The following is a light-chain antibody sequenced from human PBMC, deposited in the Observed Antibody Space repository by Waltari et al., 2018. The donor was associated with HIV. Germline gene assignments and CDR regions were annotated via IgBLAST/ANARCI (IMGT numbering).Light chain of an antibody. V-gene: IGLV1-44*01. CDR1: TPNIGSSN. CDR2: ADA. J-gene: IGLJ2*01. Sequence: QSVLTQPPSASGAPGQRVTIPCSGSTPNIGSSNFNWYKQFSRAAPKLPIYADAQRPSGVPDRFSVSKSGTSASLVISGLQSEDEADYYCSTWDGRLNGVVFGGGTRLTVV. CDR3: STWDGRLNGVV.